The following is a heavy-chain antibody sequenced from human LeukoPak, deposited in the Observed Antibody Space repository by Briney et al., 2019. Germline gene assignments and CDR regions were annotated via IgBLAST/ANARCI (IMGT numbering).Heavy chain of an antibody. D-gene: IGHD6-13*01. Sequence: ASVKVSCKASGYTFTSYDINWVRQATGQGLEWMGWMNPNSGNTGYAQKFQGRVTITRNTSISTAYMEPSSLRSEDTAVYYCARTSSSWYDRFDPWGQGTLVTVSS. V-gene: IGHV1-8*03. CDR3: ARTSSSWYDRFDP. CDR1: GYTFTSYD. CDR2: MNPNSGNT. J-gene: IGHJ5*02.